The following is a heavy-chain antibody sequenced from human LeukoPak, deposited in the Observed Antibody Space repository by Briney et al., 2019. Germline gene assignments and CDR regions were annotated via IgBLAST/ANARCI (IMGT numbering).Heavy chain of an antibody. D-gene: IGHD3-10*01. J-gene: IGHJ6*04. CDR3: VRGKANYGSGSDV. CDR2: ISSSSSYI. Sequence: KPGGSLRLSCAASGFTFSSYSMNWVRQAPGKGLEWVSSISSSSSYIYYADSVKGRFTISRDNARNSLYLQMNSLRAEDTAVYYCVRGKANYGSGSDVWGKGTPVTVSS. CDR1: GFTFSSYS. V-gene: IGHV3-21*01.